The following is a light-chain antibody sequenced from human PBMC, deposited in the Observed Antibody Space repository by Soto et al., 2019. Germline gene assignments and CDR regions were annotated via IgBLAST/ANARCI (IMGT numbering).Light chain of an antibody. CDR3: QSYDSSLSGNYV. Sequence: QSALTQPPSVSGAPGQRVTISCTGSSSNIGAGYDVHWYQQLPGTAPKLLIYGNTNRPSGVPDRFSGSKSGTSASLAITGLQAEDEADYYCQSYDSSLSGNYVFGTGTKVTV. J-gene: IGLJ1*01. CDR2: GNT. V-gene: IGLV1-40*01. CDR1: SSNIGAGYD.